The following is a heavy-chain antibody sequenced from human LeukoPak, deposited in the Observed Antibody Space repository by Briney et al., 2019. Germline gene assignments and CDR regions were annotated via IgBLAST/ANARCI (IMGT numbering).Heavy chain of an antibody. Sequence: PSETLSLTCAVYGGSFSGYYWSWIRQPPGKGLEWIGEINYSGSTNYNPSLKSRVTISVDTSKNQFSLKLSSVTAADTAVYYCARGDSSGWYDYWGQGTLVTVSS. V-gene: IGHV4-34*01. J-gene: IGHJ4*02. CDR2: INYSGST. D-gene: IGHD6-19*01. CDR3: ARGDSSGWYDY. CDR1: GGSFSGYY.